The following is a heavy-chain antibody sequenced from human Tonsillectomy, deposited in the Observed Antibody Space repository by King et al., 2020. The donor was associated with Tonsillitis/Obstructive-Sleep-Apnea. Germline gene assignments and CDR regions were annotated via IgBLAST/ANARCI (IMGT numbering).Heavy chain of an antibody. CDR2: IKQDGSEK. J-gene: IGHJ6*03. D-gene: IGHD3-3*01. CDR3: ARDVQSGYLPYYYYYYMDV. Sequence: VQLVESGGGLVQPGGSLRLSCAASGFTFSSYWMSWVRQAPGKGLEWVANIKQDGSEKYYVDSVKGRFTISRKNAKNSLYLQMNSLRAEDTAVYYCARDVQSGYLPYYYYYYMDVWGKGTTVTVSS. V-gene: IGHV3-7*04. CDR1: GFTFSSYW.